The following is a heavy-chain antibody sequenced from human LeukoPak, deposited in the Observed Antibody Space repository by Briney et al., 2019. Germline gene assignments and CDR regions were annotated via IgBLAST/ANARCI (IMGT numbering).Heavy chain of an antibody. CDR1: GFTFSSYG. V-gene: IGHV3-30*18. Sequence: GRSLRLSCAASGFTFSSYGMHWVRQAPGKGLEWVAFISYDASNKYSADSVKGRFTISRDNSKNTLNLQIDRLRVEAPAVHYCAKGGGETGYGMDVWGQGTTVTVSS. J-gene: IGHJ6*02. CDR3: AKGGGETGYGMDV. D-gene: IGHD1-1*01. CDR2: ISYDASNK.